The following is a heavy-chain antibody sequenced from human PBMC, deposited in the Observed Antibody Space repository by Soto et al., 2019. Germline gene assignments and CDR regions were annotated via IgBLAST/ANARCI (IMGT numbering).Heavy chain of an antibody. D-gene: IGHD3-22*01. J-gene: IGHJ5*02. V-gene: IGHV4-59*08. Sequence: SETLSLTWRVAGSSLCSYHRSWIRQPPGKGLEWIGYIYYSGSPNYNPSLKRRVTISVDTSKNQFSLKLSSVTAADTAVYYCARGVNYYDSSVSTYYDPSGKGALATDAS. CDR2: IYYSGSP. CDR3: ARGVNYYDSSVSTYYDP. CDR1: GSSLCSYH.